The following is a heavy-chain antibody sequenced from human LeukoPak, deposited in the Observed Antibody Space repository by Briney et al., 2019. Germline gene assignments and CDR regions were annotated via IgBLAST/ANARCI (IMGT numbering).Heavy chain of an antibody. V-gene: IGHV1-46*01. D-gene: IGHD3-22*01. Sequence: ASVKVSCKASGYTFTSYYMHWVRQAPGQGLEWMGIINPSGGSTSYAQKFQGRVTMTRDTSTSTVYMELSSLRSEDTAVHYCAAPGSGYYYFDYWGQGTLVTVSS. CDR2: INPSGGST. CDR3: AAPGSGYYYFDY. CDR1: GYTFTSYY. J-gene: IGHJ4*02.